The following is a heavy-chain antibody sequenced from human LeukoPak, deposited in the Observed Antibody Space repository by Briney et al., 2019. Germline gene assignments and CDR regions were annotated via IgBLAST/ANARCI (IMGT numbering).Heavy chain of an antibody. CDR2: INSDGSSR. V-gene: IGHV3-74*01. Sequence: PGGSLRLSCAASGFTFSSYWMHWVRQAPGKGLVWVSLINSDGSSRNYADSVKGRFTISRDNAMNTLYLQMNSLRVEDTAVYYCAREDYSGYDFYDYWGQGSLVAVSS. J-gene: IGHJ4*02. D-gene: IGHD5-12*01. CDR1: GFTFSSYW. CDR3: AREDYSGYDFYDY.